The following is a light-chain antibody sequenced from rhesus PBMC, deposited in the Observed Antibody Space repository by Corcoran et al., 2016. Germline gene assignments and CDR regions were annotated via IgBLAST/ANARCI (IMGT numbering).Light chain of an antibody. CDR1: QSISSW. V-gene: IGKV1-22*01. Sequence: DIQMTQSPSSLSASVGDTVTITCRASQSISSWLDWYQQKPGKAPKLLIYKASSLQSGVPSRFSGSGSGTDFTLTISSLQPEDFATYYCQHSDGTPPTFGQGTKVEIK. CDR3: QHSDGTPPT. J-gene: IGKJ1*01. CDR2: KAS.